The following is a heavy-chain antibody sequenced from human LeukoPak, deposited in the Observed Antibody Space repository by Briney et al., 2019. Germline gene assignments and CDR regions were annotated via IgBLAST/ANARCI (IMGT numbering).Heavy chain of an antibody. V-gene: IGHV3-23*01. CDR3: ARDVGGEFDY. CDR2: IRDSGSST. D-gene: IGHD3-16*01. J-gene: IGHJ4*02. Sequence: GALRLSCAASGFTFSSYAMSWVRQAPGKGLEWVSAIRDSGSSTHYADSVKGRFTISRENAKNSLYLQMNSLRAEDTAVYYCARDVGGEFDYWGQGTLVTVSS. CDR1: GFTFSSYA.